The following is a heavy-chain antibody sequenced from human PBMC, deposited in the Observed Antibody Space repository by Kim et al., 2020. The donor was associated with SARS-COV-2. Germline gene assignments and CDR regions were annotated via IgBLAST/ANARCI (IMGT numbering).Heavy chain of an antibody. CDR3: AREEYGGYWDY. V-gene: IGHV1-46*01. J-gene: IGHJ4*02. CDR2: SNPGGYST. Sequence: ASVKVSCKPSGNIFSTYYVHWMRQAPGQGLEWLGVSNPGGYSTNYAQKFRGRVTMTRDTSTSTVYMELSSLTSEDTAVHYCAREEYGGYWDYCGQGTRGT. CDR1: GNIFSTYY. D-gene: IGHD2-8*02.